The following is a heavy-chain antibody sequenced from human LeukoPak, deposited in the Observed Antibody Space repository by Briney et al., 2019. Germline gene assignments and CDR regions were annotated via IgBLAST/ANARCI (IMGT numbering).Heavy chain of an antibody. J-gene: IGHJ4*02. Sequence: QPGGSLRLSCAASGFTFSSYWMHWVRQAPGKGLVWVSRINSDGSSTSYADSVKGRFTISRDNAKNTLYLQMNSLRAEDTAVYYSSRERRWLQLFDYWGQGTLVTVSS. D-gene: IGHD5-24*01. CDR3: SRERRWLQLFDY. CDR2: INSDGSST. V-gene: IGHV3-74*01. CDR1: GFTFSSYW.